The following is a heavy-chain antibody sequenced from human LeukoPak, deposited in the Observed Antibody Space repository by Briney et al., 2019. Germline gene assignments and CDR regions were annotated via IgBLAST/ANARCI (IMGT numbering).Heavy chain of an antibody. CDR1: GASVSSGDYQ. D-gene: IGHD3-16*01. J-gene: IGHJ4*02. V-gene: IGHV4-61*08. CDR2: IYHSGSS. Sequence: SETLSLRCTVSGASVSSGDYQWSWIRQPPGKGXXXXGFIYHSGSSHYNPSLKSRVTMSVDTSKNQFSLNLNSVTAVDTAVYFCARGTPYDYVWGNYDYWGQGTLVTVSP. CDR3: ARGTPYDYVWGNYDY.